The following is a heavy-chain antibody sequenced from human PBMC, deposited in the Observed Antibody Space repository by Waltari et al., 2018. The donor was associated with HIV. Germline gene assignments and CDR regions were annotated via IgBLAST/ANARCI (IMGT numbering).Heavy chain of an antibody. Sequence: EVQVVASGGGLGQPGGSLRLYCAASGFPFWSYYLKWVHQAPGKGREWVSYISSSGSTIYFADSVKGRFTMSRDNAKNSLYLRMNSLRAEDTAVYYCARAFMIRGTGAFDIWGQGTMVTVSS. J-gene: IGHJ3*02. CDR3: ARAFMIRGTGAFDI. D-gene: IGHD3-10*01. CDR1: GFPFWSYY. V-gene: IGHV3-48*03. CDR2: ISSSGSTI.